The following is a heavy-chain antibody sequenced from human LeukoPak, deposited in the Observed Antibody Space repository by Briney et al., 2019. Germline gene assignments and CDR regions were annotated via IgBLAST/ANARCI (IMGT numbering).Heavy chain of an antibody. V-gene: IGHV4-61*02. D-gene: IGHD1-26*01. CDR2: IYSSGGA. CDR1: GDSITSGSYY. Sequence: KSSETLSLTCTVSGDSITSGSYYWSWIRQPAGKGLEWIGRIYSSGGASYNPSLKGRVTMSVDTSESQISLKLSSVTAADTAVYFCAAVAVGAITRAFDIWGQGTVVAVSS. J-gene: IGHJ3*02. CDR3: AAVAVGAITRAFDI.